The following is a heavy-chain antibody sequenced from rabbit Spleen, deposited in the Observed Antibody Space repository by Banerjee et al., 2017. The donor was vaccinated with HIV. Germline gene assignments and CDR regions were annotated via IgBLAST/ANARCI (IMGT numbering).Heavy chain of an antibody. Sequence: QQQLEESGGDLVQPGASLTLTCKASGFDFSSNAMCWVRQAPGKGLEWIGIIYSGSSGSPYYARWAHGRFNISKTSSTPVTLQMTSLTTADTATYFCAGNIYWGDCHGPLWGPGTLVTV. V-gene: IGHV1S45*01. CDR1: GFDFSSNA. J-gene: IGHJ6*01. D-gene: IGHD1-1*01. CDR3: AGNIYWGDCHGPL. CDR2: IYSGSSGSP.